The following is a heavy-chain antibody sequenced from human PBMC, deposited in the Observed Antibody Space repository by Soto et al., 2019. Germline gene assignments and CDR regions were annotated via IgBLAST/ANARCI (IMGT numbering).Heavy chain of an antibody. D-gene: IGHD3-3*01. CDR1: GGSISGSSYY. V-gene: IGHV4-39*01. CDR2: IYYSGST. CDR3: ARESMFWSGYYNPGWFDP. J-gene: IGHJ5*02. Sequence: SETLSLTCTVSGGSISGSSYYWGWIRQPPGKGLEWIGSIYYSGSTYYNPSLKSRVTISVDTSKNQFSLKLSSVTAADTAVYYCARESMFWSGYYNPGWFDPWGQGTLVTVSS.